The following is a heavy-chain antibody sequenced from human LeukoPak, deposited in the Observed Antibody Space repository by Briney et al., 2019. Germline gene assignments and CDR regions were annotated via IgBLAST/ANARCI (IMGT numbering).Heavy chain of an antibody. CDR1: GYTFTSYG. D-gene: IGHD5-18*01. J-gene: IGHJ4*02. CDR3: ARDRYSYGSPGDY. Sequence: ASVKVSCKASGYTFTSYGISWVRQAPGQGLEWMGWISGYKGNTNYAQKFQGRVTMTTDTSTSTVYMKLRSLRSDDTAVYYCARDRYSYGSPGDYWGQGTLVTVSS. CDR2: ISGYKGNT. V-gene: IGHV1-18*01.